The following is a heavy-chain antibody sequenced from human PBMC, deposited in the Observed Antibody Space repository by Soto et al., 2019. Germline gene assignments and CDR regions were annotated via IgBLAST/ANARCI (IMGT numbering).Heavy chain of an antibody. V-gene: IGHV1-18*01. CDR3: AIVRGTRMTVDGGAFDL. J-gene: IGHJ3*01. D-gene: IGHD6-19*01. CDR2: ISTDNGIT. Sequence: QVQLVQSGPEVKRTGASVKVSCKASGYTFTNYGISWVRQAPGQGLDCMGWISTDNGITSTAQKVQRRVTMTTDISTPTAYLALESVRSEDTDVYYCAIVRGTRMTVDGGAFDLLGHGMMVTVS. CDR1: GYTFTNYG.